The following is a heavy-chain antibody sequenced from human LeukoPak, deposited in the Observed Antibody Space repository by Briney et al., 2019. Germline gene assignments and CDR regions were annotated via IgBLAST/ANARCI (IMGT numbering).Heavy chain of an antibody. CDR3: VKGGRGYSGYDSYYFDY. J-gene: IGHJ4*02. CDR1: GFTFSSYA. V-gene: IGHV3-23*01. CDR2: ISGSGGST. D-gene: IGHD5-12*01. Sequence: GGSLRLSCAASGFTFSSYAMSWVRQAPGKGLEWVSAISGSGGSTYYADSVKGRFTISGDNSKNTLYLQMNSLRAEDTAVYYCVKGGRGYSGYDSYYFDYWGQGTLVTVSS.